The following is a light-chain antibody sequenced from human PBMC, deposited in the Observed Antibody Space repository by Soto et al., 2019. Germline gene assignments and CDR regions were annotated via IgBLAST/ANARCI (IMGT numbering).Light chain of an antibody. J-gene: IGKJ3*01. V-gene: IGKV1-39*01. CDR1: QSIDRY. CDR2: SAS. Sequence: DIQMTQSPSSLSASVGDRVTITCRASQSIDRYLNWYHQKPGQAPKLLIHSASSLQSAVPSRFSGSGSGTDFTLTITSLQPEDFATYYCQQSYVTPPTFGPGTKVDIK. CDR3: QQSYVTPPT.